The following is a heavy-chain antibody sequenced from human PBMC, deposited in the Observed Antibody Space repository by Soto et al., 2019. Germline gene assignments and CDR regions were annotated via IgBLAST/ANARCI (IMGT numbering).Heavy chain of an antibody. J-gene: IGHJ2*01. CDR3: ARDQAHDYWYFDL. CDR2: ISSSSSYT. V-gene: IGHV3-11*06. Sequence: GGSLRLSCAASGFTFSDYYMSWIRQAPGKGLEWVSYISSSSSYTNYADSVKGRFTISRDNAKNALYLQMNSLRAEDTAVYYCARDQAHDYWYFDLWGRGTLVTVSS. CDR1: GFTFSDYY.